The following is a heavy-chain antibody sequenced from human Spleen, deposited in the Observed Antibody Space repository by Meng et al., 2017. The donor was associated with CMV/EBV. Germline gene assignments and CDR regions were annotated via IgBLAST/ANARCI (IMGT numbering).Heavy chain of an antibody. CDR2: RYHKGIT. D-gene: IGHD6-19*01. V-gene: IGHV4-34*01. J-gene: IGHJ4*02. CDR3: ARSSSGWYDGYFDS. CDR1: GGAVGREW. Sequence: AVSGGAVGREWCGGVRGPRGRGLGGMGQRYHKGITNDRPALKRRGTLSVDTSKNQFSLQLTSLTAADTAVYYCARSSSGWYDGYFDSWGQGTLVTVSS.